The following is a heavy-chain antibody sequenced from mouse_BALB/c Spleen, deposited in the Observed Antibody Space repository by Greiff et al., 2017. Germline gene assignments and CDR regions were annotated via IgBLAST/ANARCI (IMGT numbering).Heavy chain of an antibody. D-gene: IGHD4-1*01. J-gene: IGHJ4*01. Sequence: EVQGVESGGGLVQPGGSRKLSCAASGFTFSDYGMAWVRQAPGKGPEWVAFISNLAYSIYYADTVTGRFTISRENAKNTLYLEMSSLRSEDTAMYYCARVTGTYAMDYWGQGTSVTVSS. CDR1: GFTFSDYG. V-gene: IGHV5-15*02. CDR2: ISNLAYSI. CDR3: ARVTGTYAMDY.